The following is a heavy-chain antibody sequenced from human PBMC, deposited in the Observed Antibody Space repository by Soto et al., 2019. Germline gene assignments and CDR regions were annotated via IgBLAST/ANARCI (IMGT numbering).Heavy chain of an antibody. Sequence: PGGSLRLSCAASGFTFSSYWMSWVRQAPGKGLEWVANIKQDGSEKYYVDSVKGRFTISRDNAKNSLYLQMNSLRAEDTAVYYCARTMIVVVITSNDAFDIWGQGTMVTVS. CDR2: IKQDGSEK. J-gene: IGHJ3*02. CDR3: ARTMIVVVITSNDAFDI. V-gene: IGHV3-7*03. D-gene: IGHD3-22*01. CDR1: GFTFSSYW.